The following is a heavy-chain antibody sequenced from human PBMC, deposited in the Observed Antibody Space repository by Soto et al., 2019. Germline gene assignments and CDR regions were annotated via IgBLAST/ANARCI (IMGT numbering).Heavy chain of an antibody. CDR2: IKPDGSEK. CDR3: ARVAYTGGYVEQ. CDR1: GFTLSSYW. D-gene: IGHD5-12*01. Sequence: EVQLAESGGGLVQPGGSLRLSCAASGFTLSSYWMSWVRQAPGKGLEWVAYIKPDGSEKYYVDSVKGRFTISRDNAKNSLYLQMNSLRAEDTAVYDCARVAYTGGYVEQGGQGNLVTVSS. V-gene: IGHV3-7*01. J-gene: IGHJ4*02.